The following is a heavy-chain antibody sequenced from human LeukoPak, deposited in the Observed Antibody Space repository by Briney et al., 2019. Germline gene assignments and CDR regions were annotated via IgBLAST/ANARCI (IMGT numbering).Heavy chain of an antibody. Sequence: RPSEPLSLTCTVSGASISSNDYYWGWIRQPPGKGREWIGSIYYSGSTYYNPSHQSRVTISVDTSKNQFSLKLTSVTAADTAVYYCARRGRGSWVGGFLDYWGQGTLVTVSS. CDR2: IYYSGST. CDR1: GASISSNDYY. D-gene: IGHD6-13*01. J-gene: IGHJ4*02. CDR3: ARRGRGSWVGGFLDY. V-gene: IGHV4-39*01.